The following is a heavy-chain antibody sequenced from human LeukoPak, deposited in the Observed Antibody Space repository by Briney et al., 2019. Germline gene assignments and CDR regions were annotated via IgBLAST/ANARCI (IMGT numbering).Heavy chain of an antibody. J-gene: IGHJ1*01. CDR1: GFTFSSYS. CDR2: ISSSSSYI. Sequence: GGSLRLSCAASGFTFSSYSMNWVRQAPGKGLEWVSSISSSSSYIYYADSVKGRFTISRDNAKNSLYLQMNSLRAEDTAVYYCARSGKYCGGDCYPAECLQHWGQGTLVTVSS. D-gene: IGHD2-21*02. V-gene: IGHV3-21*01. CDR3: ARSGKYCGGDCYPAECLQH.